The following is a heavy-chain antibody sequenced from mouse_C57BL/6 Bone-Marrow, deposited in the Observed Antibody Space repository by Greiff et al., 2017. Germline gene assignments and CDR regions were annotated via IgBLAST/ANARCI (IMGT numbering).Heavy chain of an antibody. CDR2: IYPGSGST. Sequence: QVQLQQPGAELVKPGASVKMSCKASGYTFTSYWITWVKQRPGQGLEWIGDIYPGSGSTNYNEKFKGKATLTADKSSSTAYMQFSSLTSEDSAIYYCARITTVVATQYYAMDYWGQGTSVTVSS. V-gene: IGHV1-55*01. CDR1: GYTFTSYW. J-gene: IGHJ4*01. D-gene: IGHD1-1*01. CDR3: ARITTVVATQYYAMDY.